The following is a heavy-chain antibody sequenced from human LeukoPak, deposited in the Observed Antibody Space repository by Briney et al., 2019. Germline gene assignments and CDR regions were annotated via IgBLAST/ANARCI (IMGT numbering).Heavy chain of an antibody. Sequence: ASETLSLTCTVSGGSISSYYWSWIRQPPVKGLEWIGYIYYSGSTNYNPSLKSRVTISVDTSKNQFSLKLSSVTAADTAVYYCARIAVAVNWFDPWGQGTLVTVSS. CDR3: ARIAVAVNWFDP. CDR1: GGSISSYY. D-gene: IGHD6-19*01. J-gene: IGHJ5*02. V-gene: IGHV4-59*01. CDR2: IYYSGST.